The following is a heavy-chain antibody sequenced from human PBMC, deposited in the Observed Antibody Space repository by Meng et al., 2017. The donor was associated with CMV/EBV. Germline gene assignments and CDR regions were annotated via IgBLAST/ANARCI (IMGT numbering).Heavy chain of an antibody. Sequence: SETLSLTCTVSGGSISSYYWSWIRQPPGKGLEWIGYIYYSGSTNYNPSLKSRVTISVHTSKNQFSLKLSSVTAADTAVYYCARAYTPYSGYPFDYWGQGTLVTVSS. J-gene: IGHJ4*02. V-gene: IGHV4-59*01. CDR1: GGSISSYY. D-gene: IGHD5-12*01. CDR2: IYYSGST. CDR3: ARAYTPYSGYPFDY.